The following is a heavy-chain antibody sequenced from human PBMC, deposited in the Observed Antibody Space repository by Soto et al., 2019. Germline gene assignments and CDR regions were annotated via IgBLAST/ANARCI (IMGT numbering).Heavy chain of an antibody. CDR1: GFTFSSYA. V-gene: IGHV3-23*01. CDR3: AKGGSSGYPTIGY. D-gene: IGHD3-22*01. Sequence: GWSLRLSCAASGFTFSSYAMSLVRQAPGKGLEWVSAISGSGGSTYYAGSVKGRFTISRDNSKNTLYLQMNSLRAEDTAVYYCAKGGSSGYPTIGYWGEGTLVTVSS. CDR2: ISGSGGST. J-gene: IGHJ4*02.